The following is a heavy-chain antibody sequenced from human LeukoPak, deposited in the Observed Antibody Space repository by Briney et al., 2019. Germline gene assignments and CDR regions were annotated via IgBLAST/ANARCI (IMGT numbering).Heavy chain of an antibody. J-gene: IGHJ4*02. CDR3: ARAPRGYDYFDY. D-gene: IGHD5-12*01. Sequence: GGSLRLSCAASGFTFSSYSMNWVRQAPGKGLEWVSSISSSSSYIYYADSVKGRFTISRDNAKNSLCLQMNSLRAEDTAVYYCARAPRGYDYFDYWGQGTLVTVSS. CDR1: GFTFSSYS. CDR2: ISSSSSYI. V-gene: IGHV3-21*01.